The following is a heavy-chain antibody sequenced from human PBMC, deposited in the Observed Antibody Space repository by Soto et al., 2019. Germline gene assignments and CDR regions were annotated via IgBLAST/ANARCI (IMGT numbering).Heavy chain of an antibody. J-gene: IGHJ5*02. V-gene: IGHV1-8*01. D-gene: IGHD1-1*01. CDR2: MNPNSGNT. Sequence: ASVKVSCKSSESTFMNYYISWVRQATGQGLEWMGWMNPNSGNTGYALKFQGRVSMTRNTSIYTVYLELSSLASDDTAVYYCVRMASSGTLNWFDPWGQGTLVTVSS. CDR1: ESTFMNYY. CDR3: VRMASSGTLNWFDP.